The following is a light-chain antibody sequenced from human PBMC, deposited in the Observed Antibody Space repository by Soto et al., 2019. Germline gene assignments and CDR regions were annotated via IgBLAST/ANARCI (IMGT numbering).Light chain of an antibody. V-gene: IGLV2-18*02. Sequence: QSALTQPASVSGSPGQSITISCTGTSSDIGSYNRVSWYQQPPDTAPKLIIYEVNNRPSGVPDRFSGSKSGNTASLTISGLQAEDEADYYCNSFTTSSTYVFGTGTKVTV. J-gene: IGLJ1*01. CDR1: SSDIGSYNR. CDR2: EVN. CDR3: NSFTTSSTYV.